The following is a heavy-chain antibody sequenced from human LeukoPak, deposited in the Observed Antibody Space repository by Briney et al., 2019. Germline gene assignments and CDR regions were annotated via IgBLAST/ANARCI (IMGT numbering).Heavy chain of an antibody. CDR3: AKEQWLGKMNYFDY. CDR1: GFTFSIYA. J-gene: IGHJ4*02. Sequence: GGSLRLSCAASGFTFSIYAMSWVRQAPGKGLEWVSSIGGSGSGYSTYYADSVKGRFTISRDTSKNTLYLQMNSLRAEDTAVYYCAKEQWLGKMNYFDYWGQGTLVTVSS. CDR2: IGGSGSGYST. D-gene: IGHD6-19*01. V-gene: IGHV3-23*01.